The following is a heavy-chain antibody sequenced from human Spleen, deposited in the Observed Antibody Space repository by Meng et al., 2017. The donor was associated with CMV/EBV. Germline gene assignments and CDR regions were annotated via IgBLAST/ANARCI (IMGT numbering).Heavy chain of an antibody. CDR1: YLFTSYD. CDR2: MNPNSGQT. J-gene: IGHJ5*02. V-gene: IGHV1-8*01. Sequence: YLFTSYDINCVRQDTGQGLEWMGWMNPNSGQTGYAKKFQGRVSFTRNTSMRTAYMELSSLRSEDTAVYFCARTQSYYGSGTYNWFDPWGQGTLVTVSS. CDR3: ARTQSYYGSGTYNWFDP. D-gene: IGHD3-10*01.